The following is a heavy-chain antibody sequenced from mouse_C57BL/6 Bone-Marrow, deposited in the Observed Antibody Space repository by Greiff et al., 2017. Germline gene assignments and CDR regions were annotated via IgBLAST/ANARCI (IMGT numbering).Heavy chain of an antibody. CDR2: IYPRSGNT. CDR1: GYTFTSYG. D-gene: IGHD1-1*01. Sequence: QVQLQQSGAELARPGASVKLSCKASGYTFTSYGISWVKQRTGQGLEWIGEIYPRSGNTYYNEKFKGKDTLTADKSSSTAYMELRSLTSEDSAVXFCARKGTTVVAYDYWGQGTTLTVSS. V-gene: IGHV1-81*01. CDR3: ARKGTTVVAYDY. J-gene: IGHJ2*01.